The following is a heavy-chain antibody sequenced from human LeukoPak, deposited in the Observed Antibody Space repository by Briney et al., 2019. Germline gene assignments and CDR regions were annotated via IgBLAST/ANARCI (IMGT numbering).Heavy chain of an antibody. CDR3: ARDFDLETNTVDDY. J-gene: IGHJ4*02. CDR2: ISAYNGNT. D-gene: IGHD3-9*01. V-gene: IGHV1-18*01. CDR1: GYTFTSYG. Sequence: ASVKVSCKASGYTFTSYGISWVRQAPGQGLEWMGWISAYNGNTNYAQKLQGRVTMTTDTSTSTAYMELRSLRSDDTAVYYCARDFDLETNTVDDYWGQGTLVTVSS.